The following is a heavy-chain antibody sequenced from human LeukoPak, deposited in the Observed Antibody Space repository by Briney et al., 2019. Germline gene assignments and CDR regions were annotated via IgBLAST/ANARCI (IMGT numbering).Heavy chain of an antibody. Sequence: PSETLSLTCAVYGGTFSGYYWSWIRQPPGKGLEWIGEINHSGSTNYNPSLKSRVTISVDTSKNQFSLKLSSVTTADTAVYYCARVSVLMVYAMGSYYYGMDVWGQGTTVTVSS. CDR2: INHSGST. V-gene: IGHV4-34*01. D-gene: IGHD2-8*01. CDR1: GGTFSGYY. CDR3: ARVSVLMVYAMGSYYYGMDV. J-gene: IGHJ6*02.